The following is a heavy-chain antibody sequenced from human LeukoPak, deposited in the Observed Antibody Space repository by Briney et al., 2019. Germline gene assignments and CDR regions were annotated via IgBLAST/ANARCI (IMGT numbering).Heavy chain of an antibody. V-gene: IGHV3-23*01. CDR3: ARGSYGSGSYYEGKWFDP. D-gene: IGHD3-10*01. CDR1: GFTFSSYA. Sequence: GGSLRLSCAASGFTFSSYAMNWVRQAPGKGLEWVSSITGSGGSTYYADSVKGRFTISRDNAKNSLYLQMNSLRAEDTAVYYCARGSYGSGSYYEGKWFDPWGQGTLVTVSS. J-gene: IGHJ5*02. CDR2: ITGSGGST.